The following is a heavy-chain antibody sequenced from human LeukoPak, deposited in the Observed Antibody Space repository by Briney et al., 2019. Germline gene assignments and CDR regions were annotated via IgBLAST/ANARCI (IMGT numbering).Heavy chain of an antibody. CDR1: GFIFKLFA. D-gene: IGHD1-7*01. J-gene: IGHJ3*02. CDR3: ARDGAHNWNYAFDI. V-gene: IGHV3-21*01. CDR2: ISGTNDDT. Sequence: PGGSLRLSCVGSGFIFKLFAVGWVRQAPGKGLEWVSVISGTNDDTDYADSVRGHFTISRDNAKNSLYLQMNSLRAEDTAVYYCARDGAHNWNYAFDIWGQGTMVTVSS.